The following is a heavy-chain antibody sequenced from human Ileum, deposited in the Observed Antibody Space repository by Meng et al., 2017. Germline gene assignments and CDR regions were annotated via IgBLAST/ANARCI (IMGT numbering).Heavy chain of an antibody. J-gene: IGHJ4*02. Sequence: QVPLQGSGPGLVRPPETLSLTGNVSGGSVSSASYYWSWIRQPPGKGLEWIGLIHYSGSRNYNPSLKSRVTMSVDTSKNQVSLRLTSVTAADTAVYYCARFYGSGTFEVHDYWGQGTLVTVSS. CDR1: GGSVSSASYY. CDR3: ARFYGSGTFEVHDY. V-gene: IGHV4-61*01. D-gene: IGHD3-10*01. CDR2: IHYSGSR.